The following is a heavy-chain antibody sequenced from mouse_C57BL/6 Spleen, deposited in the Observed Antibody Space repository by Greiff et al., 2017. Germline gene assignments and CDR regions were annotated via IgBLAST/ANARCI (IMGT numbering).Heavy chain of an antibody. CDR3: AEWGTQATWFAY. J-gene: IGHJ3*01. CDR1: GYSFTDYY. D-gene: IGHD3-2*02. V-gene: IGHV1-39*01. Sequence: EVQLQQSGPELVKPGASVKISCKASGYSFTDYYMNWVKQSHGKSLEWIGVINPNYGTTSYNQKFKGKATLTVAQSSSTAYMQLNSLTSEHSAVYYCAEWGTQATWFAYWGQGTLVTVSA. CDR2: INPNYGTT.